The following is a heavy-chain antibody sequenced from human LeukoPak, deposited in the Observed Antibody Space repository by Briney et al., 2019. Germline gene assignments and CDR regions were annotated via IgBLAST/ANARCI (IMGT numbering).Heavy chain of an antibody. CDR2: IRYDGSNK. J-gene: IGHJ4*02. V-gene: IGHV3-30*02. CDR1: GFTFSSYG. Sequence: GGSLRLSCAASGFTFSSYGMHWVRQAPGKGLEWVAFIRYDGSNKYYADPVKGRFTISRDNSKNTLYLQMNSLRAEVTAVYYCSKGGPVIPDYWGQATLVTVSS. D-gene: IGHD2-21*01. CDR3: SKGGPVIPDY.